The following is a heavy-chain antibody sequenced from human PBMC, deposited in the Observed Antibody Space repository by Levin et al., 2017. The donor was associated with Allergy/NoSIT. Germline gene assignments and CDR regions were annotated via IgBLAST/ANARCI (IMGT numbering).Heavy chain of an antibody. CDR1: GFTVSSTY. J-gene: IGHJ4*02. D-gene: IGHD1-26*01. CDR3: AKSDTVGATSPGH. V-gene: IGHV3-53*01. Sequence: LAGGSLRLSCAASGFTVSSTYMSWVRQAPGKGLEWVSVIYNDGSTHYADSVKGRFIISRDNSKSTLYLQMNSLRAEDTAVYYCAKSDTVGATSPGHWGQGTLVTVSS. CDR2: IYNDGST.